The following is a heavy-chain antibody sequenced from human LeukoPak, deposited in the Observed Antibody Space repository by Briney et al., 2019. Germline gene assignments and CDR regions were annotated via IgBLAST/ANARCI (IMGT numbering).Heavy chain of an antibody. V-gene: IGHV1-18*01. Sequence: ASVKVSCKASGYTFTSYGISWVRQAPGQGLEWMGWISAYNGNTNYAQKLQGRVTMTTDTSTSTAYMELRSLRSDDTAVYYCARDVRYFDWLSPDYWGQGTLVTVSS. D-gene: IGHD3-9*01. CDR1: GYTFTSYG. J-gene: IGHJ4*02. CDR2: ISAYNGNT. CDR3: ARDVRYFDWLSPDY.